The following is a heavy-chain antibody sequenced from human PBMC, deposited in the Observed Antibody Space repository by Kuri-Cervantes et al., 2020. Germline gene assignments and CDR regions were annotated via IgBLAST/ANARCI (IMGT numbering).Heavy chain of an antibody. CDR1: GGSISSYY. J-gene: IGHJ6*03. V-gene: IGHV4-59*12. Sequence: SETLSLTCTVSGGSISSYYWSWIRQPPGKGLEWIGYIYYSGSTNYNPSLKSRVTISVDRSKNQFSLQLNSVTPEDTAVYYCARDGEITMVQGVXLYYYMDVWGKGTTVTVSS. CDR2: IYYSGST. CDR3: ARDGEITMVQGVXLYYYMDV. D-gene: IGHD3-10*01.